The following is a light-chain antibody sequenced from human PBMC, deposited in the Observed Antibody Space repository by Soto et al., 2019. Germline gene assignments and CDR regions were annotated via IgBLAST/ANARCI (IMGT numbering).Light chain of an antibody. CDR3: QQYADSPLLS. J-gene: IGKJ4*01. Sequence: EIVLTQSPGTLSLSPGERATLSCRASQGVNSNSLAWYQQKPGQAPRLLMYAAANRATGIPDRFSGSGSGTDFTLTISRLEPEDFAVYYCQQYADSPLLSFGGGTRLEI. CDR1: QGVNSNS. CDR2: AAA. V-gene: IGKV3-20*01.